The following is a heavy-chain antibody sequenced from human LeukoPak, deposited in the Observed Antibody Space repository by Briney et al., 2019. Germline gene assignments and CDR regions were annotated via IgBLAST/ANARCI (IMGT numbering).Heavy chain of an antibody. D-gene: IGHD3-22*01. Sequence: GASVKVSCKASGYTFTSYYMHWVGQAPGQGREWMGIIKPSGGSTSYAQKLQGRVTMTRDTSTSTVYMELSSLRSEDTAVYYCARDAYYYDSSGYYYDAFDIWGQGTMVTVSS. CDR3: ARDAYYYDSSGYYYDAFDI. CDR2: IKPSGGST. CDR1: GYTFTSYY. J-gene: IGHJ3*02. V-gene: IGHV1-46*01.